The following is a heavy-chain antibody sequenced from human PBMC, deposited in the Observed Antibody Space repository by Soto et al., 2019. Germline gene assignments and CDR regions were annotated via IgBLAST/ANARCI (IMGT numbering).Heavy chain of an antibody. CDR2: ISAYNGNT. V-gene: IGHV1-18*01. Sequence: ASVKVSCKASGYTFTSYGISWVRQAPGQGLEWMGWISAYNGNTNYAQKLQGRVTMTTDTSTSTAYMELRSLRSDDTAVYYCARGDSYSSSSGNTYYYYGMDVWGQGTTGTVSS. CDR1: GYTFTSYG. D-gene: IGHD6-6*01. J-gene: IGHJ6*02. CDR3: ARGDSYSSSSGNTYYYYGMDV.